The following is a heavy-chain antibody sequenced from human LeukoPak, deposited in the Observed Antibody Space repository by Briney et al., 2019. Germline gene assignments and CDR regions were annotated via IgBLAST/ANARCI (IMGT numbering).Heavy chain of an antibody. J-gene: IGHJ5*02. CDR2: ISVYNGNT. CDR3: ARDFAGIVGVTAWFDP. D-gene: IGHD1-26*01. CDR1: AYTFTSYA. Sequence: ASVKVSCKASAYTFTSYAISWMRQAPGQGLEWMGWISVYNGNTNYAQKFQGRVTMTTDTSTNTVYMELRSLRFDDTAVYYCARDFAGIVGVTAWFDPWGQGTLVTVSS. V-gene: IGHV1-18*01.